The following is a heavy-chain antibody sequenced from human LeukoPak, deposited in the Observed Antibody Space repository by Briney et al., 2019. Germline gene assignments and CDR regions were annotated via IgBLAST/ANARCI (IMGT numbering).Heavy chain of an antibody. J-gene: IGHJ4*02. Sequence: GGSLRLSCAAPGFTFSSYWMNWVRQAPGKGLEWVANIKQDGSEKYYVHSLKGRFTISRDNAKNSLYLQMNSLRAEDTAVYFRARDLSFWGQGTLVTVSS. CDR1: GFTFSSYW. V-gene: IGHV3-7*04. CDR2: IKQDGSEK. CDR3: ARDLSF.